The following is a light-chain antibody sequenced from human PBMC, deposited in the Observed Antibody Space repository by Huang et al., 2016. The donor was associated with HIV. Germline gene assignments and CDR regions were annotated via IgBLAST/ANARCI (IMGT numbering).Light chain of an antibody. V-gene: IGKV3D-15*01. Sequence: EIVMTQSPATLSVSPGERVTLSCRASQSVSSNLAWYQQKPGQAPRLLIYGVSTRATGVPARFSGSGSGTEFTLTINSLQSEDFAVYYCQQYNNWPPEITFGQGTRLDIK. J-gene: IGKJ5*01. CDR2: GVS. CDR3: QQYNNWPPEIT. CDR1: QSVSSN.